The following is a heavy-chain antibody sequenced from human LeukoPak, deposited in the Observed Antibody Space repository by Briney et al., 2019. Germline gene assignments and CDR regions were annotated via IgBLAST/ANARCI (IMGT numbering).Heavy chain of an antibody. CDR3: ASRDGNSGPPGSENWFDP. V-gene: IGHV4-39*07. CDR1: GGSISSSGYY. J-gene: IGHJ5*02. CDR2: INHSGST. Sequence: PSETLSLTCTVSGGSISSSGYYWGWIRQPPGKGLEWIGEINHSGSTNYNPSLKSRVTISVDTSKNQFSLKLSSVTAADTAVYYCASRDGNSGPPGSENWFDPWGQGTLVTVSS. D-gene: IGHD4-23*01.